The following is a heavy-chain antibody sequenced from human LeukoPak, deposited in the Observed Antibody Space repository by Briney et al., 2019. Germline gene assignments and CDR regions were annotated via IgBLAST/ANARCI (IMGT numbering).Heavy chain of an antibody. CDR3: ARATHCTNGVCYEWFDP. V-gene: IGHV1-18*01. CDR2: INAYNGNT. CDR1: GYTFTSYG. D-gene: IGHD2-8*01. Sequence: ASVKVSCKASGYTFTSYGMSWVRQAPGQRLEWMGWINAYNGNTNYAQKLQGRVTMTTDTSTSTAYMELRSLRSDDTAVYYCARATHCTNGVCYEWFDPWGQGTLVTVSS. J-gene: IGHJ5*02.